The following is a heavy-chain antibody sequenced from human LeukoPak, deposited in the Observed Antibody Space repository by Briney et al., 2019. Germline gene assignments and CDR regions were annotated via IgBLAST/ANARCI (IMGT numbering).Heavy chain of an antibody. CDR1: GFTFSSYA. V-gene: IGHV3-30*07. J-gene: IGHJ4*02. CDR3: AQGYSSGWFPY. D-gene: IGHD6-19*01. CDR2: ISYDGSNK. Sequence: GGSLRLSCAASGFTFSSYAMHWVRQAPGKGLEWVAVISYDGSNKFYADSVKGRFTISRDKSKNTLFLQMNSLRAEDTAVYYCAQGYSSGWFPYWGQGTLVTVSS.